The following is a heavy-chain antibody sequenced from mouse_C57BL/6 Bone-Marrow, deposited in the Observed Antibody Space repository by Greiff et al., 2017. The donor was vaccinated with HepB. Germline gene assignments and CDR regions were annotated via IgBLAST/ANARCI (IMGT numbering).Heavy chain of an antibody. D-gene: IGHD1-1*01. CDR3: ARGGPYYYGSSFYYAMDY. Sequence: QVQLQQSGAELMKPGASVKLSCKATGYTFTDYWIEWVKQRPGHGLEWIGEILPGSGSTNYNEKFKGKATFTADTSSNTAYMQLSSLTTEDSAIYYGARGGPYYYGSSFYYAMDYWGQGTSVTVSS. J-gene: IGHJ4*01. CDR1: GYTFTDYW. CDR2: ILPGSGST. V-gene: IGHV1-9*01.